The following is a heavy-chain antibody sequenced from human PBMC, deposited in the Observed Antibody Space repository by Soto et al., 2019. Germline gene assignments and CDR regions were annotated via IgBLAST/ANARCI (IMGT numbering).Heavy chain of an antibody. Sequence: ASVKVSCKASGYTFTSYAMHWVRQAPGQRLEWMGWINAGNGNTKYSQKFQGRVTITRDTSASTAYMEPSSLRSEDTAVYYCARGKTVTTGGKPYSYSSWAVWGKGTTVTVSP. D-gene: IGHD4-4*01. V-gene: IGHV1-3*01. CDR1: GYTFTSYA. CDR2: INAGNGNT. J-gene: IGHJ6*04. CDR3: ARGKTVTTGGKPYSYSSWAV.